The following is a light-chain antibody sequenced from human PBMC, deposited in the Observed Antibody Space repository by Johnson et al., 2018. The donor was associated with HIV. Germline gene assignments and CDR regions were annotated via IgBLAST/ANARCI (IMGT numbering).Light chain of an antibody. CDR2: ENN. Sequence: QSVLTQPPSVSAAPGQKVTISCSGSSSNIGNNYVSWYQHLPGTAPKLLIYENNKRPSGIPDRLYGSKSGTSATLDITGLKTGDEADYYCGTWDSSRSANYVFGTGTKVPVL. V-gene: IGLV1-51*02. CDR1: SSNIGNNY. J-gene: IGLJ1*01. CDR3: GTWDSSRSANYV.